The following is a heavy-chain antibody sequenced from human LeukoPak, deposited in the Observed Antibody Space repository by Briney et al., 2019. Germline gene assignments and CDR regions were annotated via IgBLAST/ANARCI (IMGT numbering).Heavy chain of an antibody. CDR2: INPSGGST. Sequence: ASVKVSCKASGYTFTSYYMHWVRQAPGQGLEWMGIINPSGGSTSYAQKFQGRVTMTRDTSTSTVYMELSSLRSEDTAVYYCARDRGIAAVPNDAFDIWGKGTMVTVSS. J-gene: IGHJ3*02. CDR1: GYTFTSYY. D-gene: IGHD6-13*01. CDR3: ARDRGIAAVPNDAFDI. V-gene: IGHV1-46*01.